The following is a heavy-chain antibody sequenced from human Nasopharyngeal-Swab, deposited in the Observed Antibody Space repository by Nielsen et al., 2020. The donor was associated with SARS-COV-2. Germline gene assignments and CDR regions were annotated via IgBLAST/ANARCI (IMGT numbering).Heavy chain of an antibody. CDR3: AKVVRGYCGGDCPDWYFDL. V-gene: IGHV3-23*01. Sequence: GESLKISCAASGFTFSSYAMSWVRQAPGQGLEWVSAISGSGGSTYYADSVKGRFTISRDNSKNTLYLQMNSLRAEDTAVYYCAKVVRGYCGGDCPDWYFDLWGRGTLVTVSS. J-gene: IGHJ2*01. CDR1: GFTFSSYA. D-gene: IGHD2-21*02. CDR2: ISGSGGST.